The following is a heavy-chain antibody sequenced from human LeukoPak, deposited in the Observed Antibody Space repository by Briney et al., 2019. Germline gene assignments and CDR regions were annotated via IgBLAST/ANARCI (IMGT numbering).Heavy chain of an antibody. CDR2: ISAYNGNT. Sequence: XXWISAYNGNTNYAQKLQGRVTMTTDTSTSTAYMELRSLRSDDTAVYYCARDSLSRATLFDPWGQGTLVTVSS. J-gene: IGHJ5*02. V-gene: IGHV1-18*01. CDR3: ARDSLSRATLFDP.